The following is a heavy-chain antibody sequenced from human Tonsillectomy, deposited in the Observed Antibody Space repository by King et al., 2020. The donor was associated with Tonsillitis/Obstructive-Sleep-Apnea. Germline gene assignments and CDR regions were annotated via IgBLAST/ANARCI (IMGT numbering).Heavy chain of an antibody. J-gene: IGHJ3*02. CDR1: GGSISSYY. CDR3: ARVVPAAIDAFDI. CDR2: IYYRGSP. V-gene: IGHV4-59*01. Sequence: QLQESGPGLVKPSETLSLTCTVSGGSISSYYWSWIRQPPGKGLEWIGYIYYRGSPNYNPSLKSRVTISGDTSKNQFSLKLSSVTAADTAVYYCARVVPAAIDAFDIWGQGTMVTVSS. D-gene: IGHD2-2*02.